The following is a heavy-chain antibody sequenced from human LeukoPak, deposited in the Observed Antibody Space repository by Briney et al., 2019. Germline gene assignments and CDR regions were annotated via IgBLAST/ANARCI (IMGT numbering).Heavy chain of an antibody. CDR2: KYYSGNT. CDR3: ARGEGGYYSHWHFDL. J-gene: IGHJ2*01. CDR1: GGFVSTYY. D-gene: IGHD2-15*01. V-gene: IGHV4-59*02. Sequence: SETLSLTCNVSGGFVSTYYWSWIRQSPGKGLEWIGYKYYSGNTNYSPSLQSRVTISVDTSTNQVFLQLTSVTAADTAVYYCARGEGGYYSHWHFDLWGRGILVSVSS.